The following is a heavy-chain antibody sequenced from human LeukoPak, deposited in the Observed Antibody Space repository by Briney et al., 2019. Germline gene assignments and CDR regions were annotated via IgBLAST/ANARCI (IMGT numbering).Heavy chain of an antibody. CDR3: ARFSGSYGY. CDR1: GDSISSSSYY. Sequence: PSETLSLTCTVSGDSISSSSYYWGWIRQSPGKGLEWIGSIYYSGSTYNNPSLKSRVIMSVDTSKNQFSLKLSSVTAADTAVYYCARFSGSYGYWGQGTLVTVSS. V-gene: IGHV4-39*07. D-gene: IGHD1-26*01. J-gene: IGHJ4*02. CDR2: IYYSGST.